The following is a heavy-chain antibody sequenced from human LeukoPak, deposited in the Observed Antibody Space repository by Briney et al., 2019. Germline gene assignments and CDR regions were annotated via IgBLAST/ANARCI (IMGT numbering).Heavy chain of an antibody. V-gene: IGHV1-2*02. CDR3: ARGGSLAAAGGDAFDI. J-gene: IGHJ3*02. D-gene: IGHD6-13*01. CDR1: GYTFTGYY. Sequence: RASVKVSCKASGYTFTGYYMHWVRQAPGQGLEWMGWINPNSGGTNYAQKFQGRVTMTRDTSISTAYMELSRLRSDDTAVYYCARGGSLAAAGGDAFDIWGQGTMVTVSS. CDR2: INPNSGGT.